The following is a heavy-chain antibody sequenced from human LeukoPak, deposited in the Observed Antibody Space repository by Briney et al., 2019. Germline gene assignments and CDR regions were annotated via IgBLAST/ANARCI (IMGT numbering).Heavy chain of an antibody. CDR1: GFTVSNNH. CDR3: AKGHGDS. J-gene: IGHJ4*02. Sequence: GGSLRLSCAVSGFTVSNNHVTWVRQAPGEGLECVSVIVNGTTTYYRDSVKGRFTISRDNSENTVYLQMNSLRVEDTAVYYCAKGHGDSWGQGTLVTVSS. CDR2: IVNGTTT. V-gene: IGHV3-53*01. D-gene: IGHD4-17*01.